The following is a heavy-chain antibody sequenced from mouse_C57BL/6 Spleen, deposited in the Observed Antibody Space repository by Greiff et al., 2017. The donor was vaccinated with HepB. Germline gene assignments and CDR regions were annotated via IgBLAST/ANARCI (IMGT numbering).Heavy chain of an antibody. CDR2: IDPNSGGT. J-gene: IGHJ4*01. Sequence: QVQLQQPGAELVRPGTSVKLSCKASGYTFTSYWMHWVKQRPGQGLEWIGRIDPNSGGTKYNEKFKSKATLTVDKPSSTAYMQLSSLTSEDSAVYYCARLGLRYYAMDYWGQGTSVTVSS. V-gene: IGHV1-72*01. D-gene: IGHD2-4*01. CDR1: GYTFTSYW. CDR3: ARLGLRYYAMDY.